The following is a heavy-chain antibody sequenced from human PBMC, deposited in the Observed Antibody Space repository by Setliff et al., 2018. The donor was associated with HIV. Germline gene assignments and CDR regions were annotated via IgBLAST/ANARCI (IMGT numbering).Heavy chain of an antibody. CDR3: ASVPMEYSGYNSDSGSYYYHYGLDV. V-gene: IGHV1-69*05. CDR2: IIPIFGTT. J-gene: IGHJ6*02. D-gene: IGHD5-12*01. Sequence: SVKVSCKASGATFSSYAISWVRQAPGQGLEWMGGIIPIFGTTHYAQKFQGRVTITTDESTNTAYMELGSLRPEDTAVYYCASVPMEYSGYNSDSGSYYYHYGLDVWGQGTTVTVSS. CDR1: GATFSSYA.